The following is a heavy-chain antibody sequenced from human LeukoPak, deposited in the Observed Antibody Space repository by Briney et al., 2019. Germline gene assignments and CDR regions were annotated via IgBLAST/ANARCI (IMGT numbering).Heavy chain of an antibody. V-gene: IGHV3-30*02. CDR3: VKEKTTVTSRGAFEI. D-gene: IGHD4-17*01. CDR2: IRSDGSFK. J-gene: IGHJ3*02. CDR1: GFTFSSYA. Sequence: PGRSLRLSCAASGFTFSSYAMHWVRQAPGKGLEWVTFIRSDGSFKSYAASVKGRFSISRDNSNNIFYVQMNNLTPEDTAIYYCVKEKTTVTSRGAFEIWGHGTMVTVSS.